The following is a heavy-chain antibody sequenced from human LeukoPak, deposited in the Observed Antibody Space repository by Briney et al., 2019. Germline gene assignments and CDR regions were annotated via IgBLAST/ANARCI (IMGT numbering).Heavy chain of an antibody. J-gene: IGHJ3*02. CDR3: AADSAPDTSGYYYDAFDI. CDR1: GFTFTSSA. CDR2: IVVGSGNT. Sequence: ASVKVSCKASGFTFTSSAMQWVRQARGQRLEWIGWIVVGSGNTNYAQKLQERVTVTRDMSTSTAYMELSSLISDETAVYYCAADSAPDTSGYYYDAFDIWGQGTMVTVSS. V-gene: IGHV1-58*02. D-gene: IGHD3-22*01.